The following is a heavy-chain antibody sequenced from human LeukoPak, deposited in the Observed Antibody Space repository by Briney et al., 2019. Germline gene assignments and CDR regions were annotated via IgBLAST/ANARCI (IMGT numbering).Heavy chain of an antibody. CDR3: ARDDGIAAAAPFDY. CDR1: GGTFSSYA. Sequence: SVKVSCKASGGTFSSYAISWVRQAPGQGLEWMGGIIPIFGTANYAQKFQGRVTITADESTSTAYMELSSLRSEDTAVYYCARDDGIAAAAPFDYWGQGTLVTVSS. V-gene: IGHV1-69*13. CDR2: IIPIFGTA. J-gene: IGHJ4*02. D-gene: IGHD6-13*01.